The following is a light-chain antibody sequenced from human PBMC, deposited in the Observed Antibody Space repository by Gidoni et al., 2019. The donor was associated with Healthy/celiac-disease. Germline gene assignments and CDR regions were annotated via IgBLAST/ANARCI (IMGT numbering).Light chain of an antibody. CDR3: QKYNNWPPWT. CDR2: GAS. V-gene: IGKV3-15*01. CDR1: QSVSSN. Sequence: EIVMTQSPATLSVSPGERATLSCRASQSVSSNLAWYQQKPGQARRLLIYGASTRATGIPARFSGSGSGTEFTLTISSLQSEDFAVYYCQKYNNWPPWTFGQGPRWKSN. J-gene: IGKJ1*01.